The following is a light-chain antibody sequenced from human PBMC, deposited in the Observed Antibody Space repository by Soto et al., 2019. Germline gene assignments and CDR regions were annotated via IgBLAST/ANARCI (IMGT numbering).Light chain of an antibody. CDR1: QGIRGD. V-gene: IGKV1-6*01. J-gene: IGKJ5*01. CDR3: QQAYSLIT. Sequence: AIQMTQSPSSLSASLGDRVTITCRASQGIRGDLGWYQQKPGKAPKLLISATSTLQSGVPSRFSGRGSGTNFTLTISSLQPEDFPTYYCQQAYSLITFGQGTRLEIK. CDR2: ATS.